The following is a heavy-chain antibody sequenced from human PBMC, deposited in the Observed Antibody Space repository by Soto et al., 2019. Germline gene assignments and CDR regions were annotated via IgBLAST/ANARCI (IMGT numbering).Heavy chain of an antibody. D-gene: IGHD3-22*01. J-gene: IGHJ3*02. CDR2: IYYSGST. V-gene: IGHV4-59*07. CDR1: CASILSSY. Sequence: SDTLSRTCTVACASILSSYWRRFRQPPGKGLEWIGYIYYSGSTNYNPSLKSRVTISVGTSKNQFSLKLSSVTAADTAVYYCARPGDSSGYSAFDIWGQGTMVT. CDR3: ARPGDSSGYSAFDI.